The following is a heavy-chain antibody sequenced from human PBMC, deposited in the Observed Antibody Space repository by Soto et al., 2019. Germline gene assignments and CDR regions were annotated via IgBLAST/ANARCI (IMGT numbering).Heavy chain of an antibody. D-gene: IGHD2-15*01. CDR1: GCSISSYY. J-gene: IGHJ5*02. CDR3: ARGHVLGWLDP. V-gene: IGHV4-59*01. CDR2: IYYSGST. Sequence: PAETLSLTCTVSGCSISSYYWNWIRQPPGKGLEWIGYIYYSGSTNYNPSLKSRVPISVDTSKNQSSLKLSSVPAPDISVYYCARGHVLGWLDPWGQGTLVTVSS.